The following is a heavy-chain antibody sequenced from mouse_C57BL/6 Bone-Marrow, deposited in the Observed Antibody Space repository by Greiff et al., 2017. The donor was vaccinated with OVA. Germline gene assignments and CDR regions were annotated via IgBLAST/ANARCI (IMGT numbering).Heavy chain of an antibody. V-gene: IGHV5-12*01. CDR2: ISNGGGST. CDR3: ARGGGSDY. J-gene: IGHJ2*01. Sequence: EVHLVESGGGLVQPGGSLKLSCAASGFTFSDYYMYWVRQTPEKRLEWVAYISNGGGSTYYPDTVKGRFTISRDNAKNTLYLQMSRLKSEDTAMYYCARGGGSDYWGQGTTLTVSS. CDR1: GFTFSDYY.